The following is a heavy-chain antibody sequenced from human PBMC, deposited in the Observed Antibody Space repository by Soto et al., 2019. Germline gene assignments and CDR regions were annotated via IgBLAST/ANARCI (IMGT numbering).Heavy chain of an antibody. CDR1: GFTFSSYG. V-gene: IGHV3-30*18. J-gene: IGHJ3*02. CDR3: ANPAAPVDTRFDAFDI. Sequence: QVQLVESGGGVVQPGRSLRLSCAASGFTFSSYGMHWVRQAPGKGLEWVAVISYDGSNKYYADSVKGRFTISRDNSKNTLYLQMNSLRAEDTAVYYCANPAAPVDTRFDAFDIWGQGTMVTVSS. D-gene: IGHD5-18*01. CDR2: ISYDGSNK.